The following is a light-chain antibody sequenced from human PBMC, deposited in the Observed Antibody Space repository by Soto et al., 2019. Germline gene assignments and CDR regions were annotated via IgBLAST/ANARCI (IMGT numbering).Light chain of an antibody. CDR1: QSFSSSF. CDR2: GAF. V-gene: IGKV3-20*01. CDR3: QQYASSPRT. J-gene: IGKJ1*01. Sequence: EIVLTQSPGTLSLSPGERATLSCRASQSFSSSFLTWYQQKPRQAPRLVIFGAFSRATGIPDRFSGSGSGTDFTLTISSLEPEDFAVYYCQQYASSPRTFGQGTKVEIK.